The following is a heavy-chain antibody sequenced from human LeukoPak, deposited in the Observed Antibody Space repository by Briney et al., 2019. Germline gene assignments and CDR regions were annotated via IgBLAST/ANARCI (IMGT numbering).Heavy chain of an antibody. CDR2: IYYSGST. CDR3: AREVPWVWNFDL. CDR1: GGSISSGDYY. D-gene: IGHD1-26*01. Sequence: PSETLSLTCTVSGGSISSGDYYWSWIRQPPGTSLEWIGYIYYSGSTYYNPSLKSRVTISVDTSKNQFSLKLNSVTAADTAVYYCAREVPWVWNFDLWGRGTLLTASS. V-gene: IGHV4-30-4*01. J-gene: IGHJ2*01.